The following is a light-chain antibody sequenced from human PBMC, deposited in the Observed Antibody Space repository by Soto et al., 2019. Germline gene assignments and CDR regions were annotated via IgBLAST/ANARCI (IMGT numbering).Light chain of an antibody. CDR1: QSVNTN. J-gene: IGKJ2*01. V-gene: IGKV3-15*01. CDR3: QHRSNWSYT. Sequence: EIEMTQSPATLSVSPGERATLSCRASQSVNTNLAWYQQKPGQAPRLLIYGASTRAPGIPARFSGSGSGTEFTLTVSSLQSEDFAVYYCQHRSNWSYTFGQGTKLEIK. CDR2: GAS.